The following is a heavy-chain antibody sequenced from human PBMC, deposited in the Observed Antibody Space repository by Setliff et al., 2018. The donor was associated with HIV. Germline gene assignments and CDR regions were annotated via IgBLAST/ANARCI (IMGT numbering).Heavy chain of an antibody. V-gene: IGHV4-4*09. D-gene: IGHD1-26*01. CDR1: GDSINKYY. CDR3: ARRSIVGSTRGYYYYALDV. Sequence: SETLSLTCTASGDSINKYYWSWIRQPPGKGLEWIGYIYISGSTMYNPSLKTRVTMSLDTSKNQVSLKLTSATAADTAVYYCARRSIVGSTRGYYYYALDVWGQGTTVTVSS. J-gene: IGHJ6*02. CDR2: IYISGST.